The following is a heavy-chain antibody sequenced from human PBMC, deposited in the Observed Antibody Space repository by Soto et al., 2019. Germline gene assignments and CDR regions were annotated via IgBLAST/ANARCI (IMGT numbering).Heavy chain of an antibody. Sequence: ASVKVSCKASGYTFTSYYMHWVRQAPGQGLEWMGIINPSGGSTSYAQKFQGRVTMTRDTSTSTVYMELSSLRSEDTAVYYCARGVNSSSWYGGAFDIWGQGTMVTVSS. V-gene: IGHV1-46*01. CDR3: ARGVNSSSWYGGAFDI. CDR1: GYTFTSYY. J-gene: IGHJ3*02. D-gene: IGHD6-13*01. CDR2: INPSGGST.